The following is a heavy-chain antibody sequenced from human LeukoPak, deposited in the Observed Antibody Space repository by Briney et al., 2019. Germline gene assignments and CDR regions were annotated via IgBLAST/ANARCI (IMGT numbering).Heavy chain of an antibody. CDR2: IFTSGFT. Sequence: SETLSLTCIVSGGSFSSYYWSWIRQPPGKGLELIGYIFTSGFTNYNPSLESRVTISLDTSKNQFSLKLSSVTAADTAVYYCARRIGAKFDYWGQGTLVTVSS. D-gene: IGHD3-16*01. J-gene: IGHJ4*02. CDR3: ARRIGAKFDY. CDR1: GGSFSSYY. V-gene: IGHV4-4*09.